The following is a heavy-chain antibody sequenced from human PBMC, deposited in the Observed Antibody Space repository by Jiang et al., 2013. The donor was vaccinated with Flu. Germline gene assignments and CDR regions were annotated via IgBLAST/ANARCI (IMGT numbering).Heavy chain of an antibody. CDR2: IYYSGST. D-gene: IGHD6-19*01. V-gene: IGHV4-39*01. Sequence: LLKPSETLSLTCTVSGGSISSSSYYWGWIRQPPGKGLEWIGSIYYSGSTYYNPSLKSRVTISVDTSKNQFSLKLSSVTAADTAVYYCARRGYSSGWSIGAFDIWGQGTMVTVSS. J-gene: IGHJ3*02. CDR1: GGSISSSSYY. CDR3: ARRGYSSGWSIGAFDI.